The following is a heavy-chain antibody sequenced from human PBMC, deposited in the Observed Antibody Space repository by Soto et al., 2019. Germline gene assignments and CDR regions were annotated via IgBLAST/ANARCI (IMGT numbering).Heavy chain of an antibody. CDR1: GYTFTSYV. Sequence: QVQLVQSGAEVKKPGASVKVSCKASGYTFTSYVLHWVRQAPGQRLEWMGWINPGNGNTKYSQTFQGRVTITRDTSASTVYMALSSLISEASAVYYCARGIAVAGRDNNDSYFDYWGQGFLVTVSS. J-gene: IGHJ4*02. CDR2: INPGNGNT. D-gene: IGHD6-19*01. CDR3: ARGIAVAGRDNNDSYFDY. V-gene: IGHV1-3*01.